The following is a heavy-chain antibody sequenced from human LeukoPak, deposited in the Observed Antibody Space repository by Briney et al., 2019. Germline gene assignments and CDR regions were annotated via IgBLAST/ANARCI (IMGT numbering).Heavy chain of an antibody. Sequence: SVTVSCKASGCTFSSYAISWVRQAPGQGLEWKGGIIPIFGTANYAQKFQGRVTITADKSTSTAYMELSSLRSEDTAVYYCARVGYCSGGSCYGAFDIWGHGTMVTVSS. J-gene: IGHJ3*02. CDR3: ARVGYCSGGSCYGAFDI. CDR2: IIPIFGTA. D-gene: IGHD2-15*01. CDR1: GCTFSSYA. V-gene: IGHV1-69*06.